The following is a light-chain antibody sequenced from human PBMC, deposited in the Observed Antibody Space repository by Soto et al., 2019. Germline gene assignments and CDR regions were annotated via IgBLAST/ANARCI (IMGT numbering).Light chain of an antibody. CDR1: QSVDIN. Sequence: IVLRQKPANLALSGGGVDPLGCRASQSVDINLAWYRQKPGQAPRLLLYGASTRATDMPGTFSGSGSGTDLTLTISRLENEDFAVYYCQQYGSSPSITVGQGTRLEIK. CDR2: GAS. J-gene: IGKJ5*01. V-gene: IGKV3-20*01. CDR3: QQYGSSPSIT.